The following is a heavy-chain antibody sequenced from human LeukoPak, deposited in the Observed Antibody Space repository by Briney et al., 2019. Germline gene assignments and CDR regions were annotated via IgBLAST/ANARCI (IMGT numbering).Heavy chain of an antibody. CDR2: INQDGTEK. J-gene: IGHJ6*03. V-gene: IGHV3-7*01. CDR3: ARDPYNGAYSEGYYYYYMDV. Sequence: GGSLRLSCAASGFTFTTYWMSWVRQFPGKGLQWVANINQDGTEKYYVDSVKGRFTISRDNAKNSLHLQMNSLRVEDTAIYYCARDPYNGAYSEGYYYYYMDVWGKGTTVTVSS. CDR1: GFTFTTYW. D-gene: IGHD1-1*01.